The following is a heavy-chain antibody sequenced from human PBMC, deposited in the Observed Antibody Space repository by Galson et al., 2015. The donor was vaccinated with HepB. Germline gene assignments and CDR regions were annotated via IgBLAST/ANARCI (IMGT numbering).Heavy chain of an antibody. J-gene: IGHJ3*02. CDR1: GFTFSSYA. D-gene: IGHD2-21*01. CDR3: VKDRCAGDCYGAFDI. Sequence: SLRLSCAASGFTFSSYAMHWVRQAPGKGLEYVSGISSHGGTTYYADSVKGRFTISRDNSKNTLYLQMSSLRPEDTAVNYCVKDRCAGDCYGAFDIWGQGTMVTVSS. V-gene: IGHV3-64D*06. CDR2: ISSHGGTT.